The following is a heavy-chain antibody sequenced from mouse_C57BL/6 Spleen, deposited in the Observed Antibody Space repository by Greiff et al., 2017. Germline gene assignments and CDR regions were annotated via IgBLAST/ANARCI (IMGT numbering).Heavy chain of an antibody. CDR3: ARKGSSGYDY. Sequence: VQLQQSGAELARPGASVKLSCKASGYPFTSYGISWVKQRTGQGLEWIGEIYPRSGNTYYNEKVKGKATLTADKSSSTAYMELRSLTSEDSAVYFCARKGSSGYDYWGQGTTLTVSS. D-gene: IGHD3-2*02. J-gene: IGHJ2*01. V-gene: IGHV1-81*01. CDR1: GYPFTSYG. CDR2: IYPRSGNT.